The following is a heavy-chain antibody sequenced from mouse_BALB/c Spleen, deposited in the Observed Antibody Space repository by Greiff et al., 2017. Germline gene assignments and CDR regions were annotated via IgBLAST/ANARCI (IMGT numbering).Heavy chain of an antibody. D-gene: IGHD2-3*01. J-gene: IGHJ3*01. CDR2: INPDSSTI. CDR3: ARPGDGYSWFAY. CDR1: GFDFSRYW. Sequence: EVKLVESGGGLVQPGGSLKLSCAASGFDFSRYWMSWVRQAPGKGLEWIGEINPDSSTINYTPSLKDKFIISRDNAKNTLYLQMSKVRSEDTALYYCARPGDGYSWFAYWGQGTLVTVSA. V-gene: IGHV4-1*02.